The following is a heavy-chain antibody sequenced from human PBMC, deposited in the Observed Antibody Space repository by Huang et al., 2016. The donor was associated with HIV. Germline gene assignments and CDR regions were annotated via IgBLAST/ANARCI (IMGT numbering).Heavy chain of an antibody. V-gene: IGHV1-3*01. Sequence: QVQLVQSGAEVKKPGASVKVSCKASGYSFTTYALHWVRQAHGHRLEWMGGINPGNGNTNYSPKFQGRVTITRDTSASTVYMEVSSLTFEDTAVYYCAREFVIFGAPLWPAYWGQGTLISVSS. J-gene: IGHJ4*02. D-gene: IGHD2-21*01. CDR3: AREFVIFGAPLWPAY. CDR1: GYSFTTYA. CDR2: INPGNGNT.